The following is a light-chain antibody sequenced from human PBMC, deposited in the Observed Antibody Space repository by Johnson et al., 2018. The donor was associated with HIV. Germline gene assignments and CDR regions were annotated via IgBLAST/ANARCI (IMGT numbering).Light chain of an antibody. CDR1: SSNIGNNY. CDR2: DNN. Sequence: QAVLTQPPSVSAAPGQKVTISCSGSSSNIGNNYVSWYQQLPGTAPKLLIYDNNKRPSGIPDRFSGSKSGTSATLGITGLQTGDEADYYCGTGDSSLTLYVFGTGTKVTFL. V-gene: IGLV1-51*01. J-gene: IGLJ1*01. CDR3: GTGDSSLTLYV.